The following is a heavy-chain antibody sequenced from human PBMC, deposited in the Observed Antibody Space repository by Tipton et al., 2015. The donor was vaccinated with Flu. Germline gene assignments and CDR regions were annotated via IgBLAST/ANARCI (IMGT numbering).Heavy chain of an antibody. CDR3: ARDFGAVTTSNFDY. J-gene: IGHJ4*02. CDR1: GYTFSKYG. V-gene: IGHV1-18*01. Sequence: QLVQSGPEVKKPGASVKVSCKASGYTFSKYGVSWVRQAPGQGLEWMGWISAHSGNTNCAQKLQDRVTMTTDVSTRTAYMELRSLRSDDTAVYYCARDFGAVTTSNFDYWGQGTLVTVSS. CDR2: ISAHSGNT. D-gene: IGHD4-17*01.